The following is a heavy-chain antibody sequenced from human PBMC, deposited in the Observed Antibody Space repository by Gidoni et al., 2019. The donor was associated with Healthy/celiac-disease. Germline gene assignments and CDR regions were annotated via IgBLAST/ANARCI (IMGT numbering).Heavy chain of an antibody. V-gene: IGHV3-15*07. CDR1: GFTFRNAW. J-gene: IGHJ6*02. CDR2: IKSKTDGGTT. CDR3: TTDGGIVVVPAASHYYYYGMDV. Sequence: EVQLVESGGGLVKPGGSLRLSCAASGFTFRNAWMNWVRQAPGKGLEWVGRIKSKTDGGTTDYAETVKGRFTISRDDSKNTLYLQMNSLKTEDTAVYYCTTDGGIVVVPAASHYYYYGMDVWGQGTTVTVSS. D-gene: IGHD2-2*01.